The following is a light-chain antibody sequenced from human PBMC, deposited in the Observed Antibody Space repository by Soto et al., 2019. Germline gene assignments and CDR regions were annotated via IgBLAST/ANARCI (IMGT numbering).Light chain of an antibody. CDR3: VLYMGSGIWV. Sequence: QTVVTQEPSFSVSPGGTVTLTCGLSSGSVSTSYDPSWYQQTPGQAPRTLSYSTNTRSSGVPDRFSGSILGNKAALTITGAQADDESDYYCVLYMGSGIWVFGGGTKVTVL. CDR1: SGSVSTSYD. V-gene: IGLV8-61*01. CDR2: STN. J-gene: IGLJ2*01.